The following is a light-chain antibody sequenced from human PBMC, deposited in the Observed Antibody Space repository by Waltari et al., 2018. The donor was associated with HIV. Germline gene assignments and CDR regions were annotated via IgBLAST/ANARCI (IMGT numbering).Light chain of an antibody. CDR3: HQSSSIPRT. CDR1: QYISTY. V-gene: IGKV1-39*01. CDR2: GAS. Sequence: DIQMTQSPSSLSASVGDRVTITCRASQYISTYLNWYQQKPGKAPNLLIYGASNLQSGVPSRFSGSGSGTDFTLTISSLLPEDFAIYYCHQSSSIPRTFGGGTRVEIK. J-gene: IGKJ4*01.